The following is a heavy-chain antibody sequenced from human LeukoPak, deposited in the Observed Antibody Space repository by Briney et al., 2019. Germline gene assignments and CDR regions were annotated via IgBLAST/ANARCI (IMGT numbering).Heavy chain of an antibody. CDR2: INPNSGGT. D-gene: IGHD3-10*01. V-gene: IGHV1-2*02. CDR3: ARVPYYGSGFDY. J-gene: IGHJ4*02. Sequence: ASVKVSCKASGYTFTSYGFSWVRQAPGQGLEWMGWINPNSGGTNYAQKFQGRVTMTRDTSISTAYMELSRLRSDDTAVYYCARVPYYGSGFDYWGQGTLVTVSS. CDR1: GYTFTSYG.